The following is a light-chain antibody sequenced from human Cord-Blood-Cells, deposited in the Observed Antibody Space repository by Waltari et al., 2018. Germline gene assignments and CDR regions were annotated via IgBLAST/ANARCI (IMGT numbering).Light chain of an antibody. Sequence: DLQMIQSPSSLSASVGDRVTLTCQASQAISNYLNWKRQKPGKAPNLLIYDASNLETGVPASFSGIGSGTDFTFTISSLQPEDIATYYCQQYDNLPPLTFGGGTKVEIK. V-gene: IGKV1-33*01. CDR3: QQYDNLPPLT. J-gene: IGKJ4*01. CDR1: QAISNY. CDR2: DAS.